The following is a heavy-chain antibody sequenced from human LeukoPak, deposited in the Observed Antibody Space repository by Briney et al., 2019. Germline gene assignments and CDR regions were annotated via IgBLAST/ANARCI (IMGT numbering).Heavy chain of an antibody. D-gene: IGHD1-20*01. CDR2: IWYDGSNK. CDR1: GFTLSSYG. J-gene: IGHJ4*02. Sequence: GRSLRLSCGASGFTLSSYGMHWVRQAPGKGLEWVAVIWYDGSNKYYAASVKGRFTISRDNSANTLYLQMNSLRGEDTAVYYCARGTNWNYLDHWGQGTPVTVSS. CDR3: ARGTNWNYLDH. V-gene: IGHV3-33*01.